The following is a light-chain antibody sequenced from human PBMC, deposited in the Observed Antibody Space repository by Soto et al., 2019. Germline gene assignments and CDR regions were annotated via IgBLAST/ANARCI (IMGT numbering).Light chain of an antibody. CDR2: GAS. CDR1: QSVSSSY. CDR3: QHYGSSRT. Sequence: EIVLTQSPGTLSLSPGERATLSCRASQSVSSSYLAWYQQTPGPPPMLIIYGASSRATGIPDRFSGSGSGTDFTLTISRLDPEDFAVYCCQHYGSSRTFGQGTKVEIK. V-gene: IGKV3-20*01. J-gene: IGKJ1*01.